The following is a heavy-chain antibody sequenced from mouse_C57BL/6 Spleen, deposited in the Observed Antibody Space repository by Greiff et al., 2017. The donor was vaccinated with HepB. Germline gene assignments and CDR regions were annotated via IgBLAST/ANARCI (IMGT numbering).Heavy chain of an antibody. CDR2: INPNNGGT. CDR1: GYTFTDYY. V-gene: IGHV1-26*01. J-gene: IGHJ1*03. D-gene: IGHD2-5*01. CDR3: ARMDYYSNYWYCDV. Sequence: EVQLQQSGPELVKPGASVKISCKASGYTFTDYYMNWVKQSHGKSLEWIGDINPNNGGTSYNQKFKGKATLTVDKSSSTAYMELRSLTSEDSAVYYCARMDYYSNYWYCDVWGTGTTVTVST.